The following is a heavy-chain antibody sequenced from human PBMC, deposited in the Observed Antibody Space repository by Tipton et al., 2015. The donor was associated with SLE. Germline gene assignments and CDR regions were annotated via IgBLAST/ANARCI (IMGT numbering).Heavy chain of an antibody. D-gene: IGHD3-22*01. CDR2: INHSGST. J-gene: IGHJ2*01. CDR3: ASRSHYYDSSGYLWYFDL. Sequence: TLSLTCAVYGGSFSGYYWSWIRQPPGKGLEWIGEINHSGSTNYNPSLKSRVTISVDTSKNQFSLKLSSVTAADTAVYYCASRSHYYDSSGYLWYFDLWGRGTLVTVPS. V-gene: IGHV4-34*01. CDR1: GGSFSGYY.